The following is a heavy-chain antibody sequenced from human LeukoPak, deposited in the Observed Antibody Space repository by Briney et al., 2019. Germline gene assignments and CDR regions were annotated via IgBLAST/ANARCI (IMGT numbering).Heavy chain of an antibody. CDR2: IYYSGST. Sequence: NPSETLSLTCTVSGGSISSYYWSWIRQSPGKGLEWIGYIYYSGSTNYNPSLKSRVTISVDTPKNQFSLKLSSVTAADTAVYYCARVGARNYYSYYYGMDVWGQGTTVTVSS. D-gene: IGHD1-14*01. V-gene: IGHV4-59*01. J-gene: IGHJ6*02. CDR3: ARVGARNYYSYYYGMDV. CDR1: GGSISSYY.